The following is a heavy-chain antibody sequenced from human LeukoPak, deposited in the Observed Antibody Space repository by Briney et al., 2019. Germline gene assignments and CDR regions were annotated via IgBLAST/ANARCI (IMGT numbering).Heavy chain of an antibody. CDR3: ARDEDYFNRFIAY. V-gene: IGHV3-23*01. D-gene: IGHD3-10*01. J-gene: IGHJ4*02. Sequence: GGSLRLSCGASGFTSGLTFGNYAMSWVRQAPGKGLEWVATIGGVGGDTYYADSVKGRFTISRDNSKNTPYLQMNSLRAEDTAVYYCARDEDYFNRFIAYWGQGTLVSVSS. CDR2: IGGVGGDT. CDR1: GFTSGLTFGNYA.